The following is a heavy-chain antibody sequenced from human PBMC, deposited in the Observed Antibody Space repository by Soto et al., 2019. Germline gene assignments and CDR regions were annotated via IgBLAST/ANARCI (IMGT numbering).Heavy chain of an antibody. J-gene: IGHJ4*02. CDR1: GFTGSNNY. CDR3: ETAFCTDGSSCGFDY. D-gene: IGHD2-8*01. Sequence: GGSLRLSCAACGFTGSNNYMNWVRQAPGKGLESVSVLYSDGSTYYADSVKGRFTISRDIPKNTLYLKMNSLRVEDTALYYCETAFCTDGSSCGFDYWGQGALVTVSA. CDR2: LYSDGST. V-gene: IGHV3-53*01.